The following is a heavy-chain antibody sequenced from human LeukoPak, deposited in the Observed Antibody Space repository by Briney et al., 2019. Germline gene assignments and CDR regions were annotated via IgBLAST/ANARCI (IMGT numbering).Heavy chain of an antibody. CDR1: GFTFRSYS. D-gene: IGHD2-15*01. J-gene: IGHJ6*02. CDR3: ARVESGYCSGGSCYSFYYGMDV. CDR2: ISSSSSYI. Sequence: GGSLRLSCAASGFTFRSYSMNWVRQAPGKGLEWVSSISSSSSYIYYADSVKGRFTISRDNAKNSLYLQMNSLRAEDTAVYYCARVESGYCSGGSCYSFYYGMDVWGQGTTVTVSS. V-gene: IGHV3-21*01.